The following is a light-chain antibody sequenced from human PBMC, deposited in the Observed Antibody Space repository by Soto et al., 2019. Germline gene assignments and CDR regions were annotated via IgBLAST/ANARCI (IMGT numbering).Light chain of an antibody. Sequence: QSVLTQPAPVSGSPGQSITISCTGTSSDVGGYNYVSWYQQHPGKAPKLMIYEVSNRPSGVSNRFSGSKSGNTASLTTSGLQAEDEADYYCSSYTSSSTLYVFGTGTKVTVL. CDR1: SSDVGGYNY. CDR2: EVS. V-gene: IGLV2-14*01. CDR3: SSYTSSSTLYV. J-gene: IGLJ1*01.